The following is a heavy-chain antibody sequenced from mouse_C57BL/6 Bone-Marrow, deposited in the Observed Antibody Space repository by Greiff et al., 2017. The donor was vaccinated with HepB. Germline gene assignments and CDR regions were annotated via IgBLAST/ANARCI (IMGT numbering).Heavy chain of an antibody. D-gene: IGHD2-2*01. V-gene: IGHV1-18*01. CDR1: GYTFTDYN. Sequence: VQLKQSGPELVKPGASVKIPCKASGYTFTDYNMDWVKQSHGKSLEWIGDINPNNGGTIYNQKFKGKATLTVDKSSSTAYMELRSLTSEDTAVYYCARLLWLRQGVYFDYWGQGTTLTVSS. CDR2: INPNNGGT. J-gene: IGHJ2*01. CDR3: ARLLWLRQGVYFDY.